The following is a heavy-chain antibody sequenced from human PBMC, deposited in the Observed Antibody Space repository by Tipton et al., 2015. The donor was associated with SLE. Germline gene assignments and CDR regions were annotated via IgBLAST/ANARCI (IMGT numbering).Heavy chain of an antibody. CDR2: VYHSGST. V-gene: IGHV4-39*07. Sequence: TLSLTCTVSGDSLGSSSFFWGWIRQSPGKGLEWIGSVYHSGSTRYNPSFQSRVTITVDTSKNQFSLKLSSVTAADTAVYYCARLLWFGEGDYWGQGTLVTVSS. CDR3: ARLLWFGEGDY. D-gene: IGHD3-10*01. J-gene: IGHJ4*02. CDR1: GDSLGSSSFF.